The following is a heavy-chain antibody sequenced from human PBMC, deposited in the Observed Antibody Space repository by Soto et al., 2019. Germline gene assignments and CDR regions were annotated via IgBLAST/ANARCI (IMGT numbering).Heavy chain of an antibody. J-gene: IGHJ4*02. CDR1: GFTFSSYG. V-gene: IGHV3-30*18. Sequence: GGSLRLSCAASGFTFSSYGMHWVRQAPGKGLEWVAVISYDGSNKYYADSVKGRFTISRDNSKNTLYLQMNSLRAEDTAVYYCAKGTFQFSYWGQGTLVTVSS. CDR3: AKGTFQFSY. CDR2: ISYDGSNK.